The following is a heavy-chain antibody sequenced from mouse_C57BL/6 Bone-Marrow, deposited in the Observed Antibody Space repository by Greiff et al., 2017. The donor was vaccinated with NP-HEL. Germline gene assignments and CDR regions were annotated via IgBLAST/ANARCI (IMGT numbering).Heavy chain of an antibody. CDR3: ARSHYGSSGYFDY. D-gene: IGHD1-1*01. CDR2: ISSGSSTI. V-gene: IGHV5-17*01. CDR1: GFTFSDYG. J-gene: IGHJ2*01. Sequence: EVMLVESGGGLVKPGGSLKLSCAASGFTFSDYGMHWVRQAPEKGLEWVAYISSGSSTIYYADTVKGRFTISRDNAKNTLFLQMTSLRSEDTAMYYCARSHYGSSGYFDYWGQGTTLTVSS.